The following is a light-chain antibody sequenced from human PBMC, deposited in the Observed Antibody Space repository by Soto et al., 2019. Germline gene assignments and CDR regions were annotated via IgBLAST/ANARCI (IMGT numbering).Light chain of an antibody. V-gene: IGKV1-33*01. CDR1: QGITNY. CDR3: QQYDSVFT. CDR2: GAS. Sequence: IHMTQSPSSLSASVLVIVTITFQASQGITNYLNWYQQKPGKAPKLLIYGASNLETGVPSRFSGSGSGTDFTFTISSLQAEDIATYFCQQYDSVFTFGQVTLLEI. J-gene: IGKJ5*01.